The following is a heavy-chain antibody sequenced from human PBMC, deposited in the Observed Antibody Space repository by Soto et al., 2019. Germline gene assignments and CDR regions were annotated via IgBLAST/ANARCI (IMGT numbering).Heavy chain of an antibody. CDR3: ATREIKITMVLGNAFDI. CDR2: FDPEDGET. CDR1: GYTLTELS. J-gene: IGHJ3*02. D-gene: IGHD3-10*01. Sequence: ASVKVSCKVSGYTLTELSMHWVRQAPGKGLEWMGGFDPEDGETIYAQKFQGRVTMTEDTSTDTAYMELSSLRSEDTAVYYCATREIKITMVLGNAFDIWGQGTMVTVSS. V-gene: IGHV1-24*01.